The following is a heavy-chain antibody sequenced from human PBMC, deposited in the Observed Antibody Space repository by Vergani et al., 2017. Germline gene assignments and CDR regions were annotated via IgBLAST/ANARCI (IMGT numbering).Heavy chain of an antibody. J-gene: IGHJ3*02. CDR1: GYSFTSYW. D-gene: IGHD6-19*01. Sequence: EVQLVQSGAEVKKPGESLKISCKGSGYSFTSYWIGWVRQMPGKGLEWMGIIYPGDSDTRYSPSFQGQVTISADKSISTAYLQWRSLKAADTAVYYCARVDGIAVAGTFTLDAFDIWGQGTMVTVSS. V-gene: IGHV5-51*01. CDR3: ARVDGIAVAGTFTLDAFDI. CDR2: IYPGDSDT.